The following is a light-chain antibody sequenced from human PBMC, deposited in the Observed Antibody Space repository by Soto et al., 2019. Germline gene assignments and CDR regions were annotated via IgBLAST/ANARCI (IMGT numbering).Light chain of an antibody. Sequence: DIQLTQSPSFLSASVGDRVTITCRASQAISHYLAWYQQRPGKAPKLLIYAASTLQTGVPSRFSGSGSGRDVTLTISSLQPEDFATYYCQQLNSYPVTFGPGTKLDI. CDR3: QQLNSYPVT. CDR2: AAS. J-gene: IGKJ3*01. CDR1: QAISHY. V-gene: IGKV1-9*01.